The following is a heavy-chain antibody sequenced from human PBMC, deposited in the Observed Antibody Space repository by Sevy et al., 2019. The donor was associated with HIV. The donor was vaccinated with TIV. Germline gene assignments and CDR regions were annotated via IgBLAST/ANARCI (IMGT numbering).Heavy chain of an antibody. J-gene: IGHJ6*02. D-gene: IGHD3-10*01. CDR3: ARDSVEGDYYYGMDV. CDR2: IYTSGST. CDR1: GGSISSYY. Sequence: SETLSLTCTVSGGSISSYYWSWIRQPAGKGLEWIGRIYTSGSTNYNPSLKSRVTMSVDTSKNQFSLKLSSVTAADTAVYYCARDSVEGDYYYGMDVWGQWTTVTVSS. V-gene: IGHV4-4*07.